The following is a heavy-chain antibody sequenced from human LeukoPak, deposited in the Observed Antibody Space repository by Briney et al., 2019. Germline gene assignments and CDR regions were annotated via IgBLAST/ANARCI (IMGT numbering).Heavy chain of an antibody. CDR3: ARDSSGSGGFNWFDP. CDR1: GYSFTSYW. D-gene: IGHD3-22*01. J-gene: IGHJ5*02. V-gene: IGHV5-51*01. CDR2: IYPGDSDT. Sequence: GESLKISCKGSGYSFTSYWIGWVRQMPGKGLEWMGIIYPGDSDTRYSPSFQGQVTISTDKSISTAYLQWSSLKASDTAMYYCARDSSGSGGFNWFDPWGQGTLVTVSS.